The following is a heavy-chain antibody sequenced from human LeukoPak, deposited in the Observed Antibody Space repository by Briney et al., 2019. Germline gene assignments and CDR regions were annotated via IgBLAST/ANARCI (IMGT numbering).Heavy chain of an antibody. CDR1: GYTFTSYA. CDR2: INAYNGNT. V-gene: IGHV1-18*01. D-gene: IGHD4-17*01. CDR3: ARDNYGDYQPPPHFDY. Sequence: ASVKVSCKASGYTFTSYAMNWVRQAPGQGLEWMGCINAYNGNTNYAQKLQGRVTMTTDTSTSTAYMELRSLRSDDTAVYYCARDNYGDYQPPPHFDYWGQGTLVTVSS. J-gene: IGHJ4*02.